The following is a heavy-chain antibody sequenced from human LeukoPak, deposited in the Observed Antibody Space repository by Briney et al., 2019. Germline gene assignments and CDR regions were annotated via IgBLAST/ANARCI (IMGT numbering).Heavy chain of an antibody. CDR1: GGSISSGSYY. D-gene: IGHD5-18*01. CDR2: IYTSGST. J-gene: IGHJ4*02. Sequence: SQTLSLTCTVSGGSISSGSYYWSWIRQPAGRGLEWIGRIYTSGSTNYNPSLKSRVTISVDTSKNQFSLKLSSVTAADMAVYYCAREAVEGYSYGFVYSGYDYWGQGTLVTVSS. V-gene: IGHV4-61*02. CDR3: AREAVEGYSYGFVYSGYDY.